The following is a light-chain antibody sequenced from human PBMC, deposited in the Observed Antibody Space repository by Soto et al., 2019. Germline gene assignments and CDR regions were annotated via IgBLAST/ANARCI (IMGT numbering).Light chain of an antibody. CDR2: EVN. Sequence: QSALTQPASLSGSPGQSITISCTGTSSDIGAYDYVSWFQQHPGKAPKLMISEVNNRPSGVSNRFSGSKSGNTAYLTISGLQVEDEADYYCFSYRSTGILLFGGVTKLTVL. V-gene: IGLV2-14*01. J-gene: IGLJ2*01. CDR1: SSDIGAYDY. CDR3: FSYRSTGILL.